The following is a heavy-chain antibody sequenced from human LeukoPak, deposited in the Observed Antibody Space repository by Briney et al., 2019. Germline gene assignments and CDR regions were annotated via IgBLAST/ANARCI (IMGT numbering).Heavy chain of an antibody. CDR2: ISYSGSA. CDR3: AREVIAAAGTDAFDI. CDR1: GGSIGSANYF. V-gene: IGHV4-31*03. Sequence: SETLSLTCTVSGGSIGSANYFWSWIRQHPVKGLEWIGYISYSGSAYYNPSLESRFIISVDTSKNQFSLNLRSVTAADTAVYYCAREVIAAAGTDAFDIWGRGTMVTVSS. D-gene: IGHD6-13*01. J-gene: IGHJ3*02.